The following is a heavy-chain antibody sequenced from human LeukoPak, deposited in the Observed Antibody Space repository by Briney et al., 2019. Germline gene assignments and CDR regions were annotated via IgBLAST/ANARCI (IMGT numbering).Heavy chain of an antibody. D-gene: IGHD1-26*01. Sequence: GGSLRLSCTASGFTFDKYAMQWVRQRPGKGLEWVSVISADGTTDHADSVKGRFTVPRDNSKESLFLQMNSLRAEDTALYYCATWAFYHGLDVWGQGTPVTVSS. CDR3: ATWAFYHGLDV. J-gene: IGHJ6*02. CDR2: ISADGTT. V-gene: IGHV3-43*02. CDR1: GFTFDKYA.